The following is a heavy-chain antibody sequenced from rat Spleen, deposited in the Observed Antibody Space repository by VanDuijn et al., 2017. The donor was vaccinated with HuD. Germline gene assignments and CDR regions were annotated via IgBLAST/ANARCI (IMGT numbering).Heavy chain of an antibody. D-gene: IGHD4-4*01. V-gene: IGHV5-17*01. CDR1: GFTFSDYA. CDR3: AVSGFGY. J-gene: IGHJ2*01. Sequence: EVQLVESGGGLVQPGRSLTLSCATSGFTFSDYAMAWVRQAPKKGLEWVATIIYDGSSTYYRDSVKGRFTISRDNAKSSLNLEMDSLRSEDTATYYCAVSGFGYWGQGIMVTVSS. CDR2: IIYDGSST.